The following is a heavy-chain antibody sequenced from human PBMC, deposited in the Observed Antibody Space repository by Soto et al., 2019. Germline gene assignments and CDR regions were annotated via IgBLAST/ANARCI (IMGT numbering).Heavy chain of an antibody. Sequence: SETLSLTCTVSGCSISSSSYYWGWIRQPPGKGLEWIGSIYYSGSTYYNPSLKSRVTISVDTSKNTLYLQMNSLRDEDTAVYYCAHDYSSTWYYFDYWGQGTLVTVSS. CDR2: IYYSGST. CDR3: AHDYSSTWYYFDY. CDR1: GCSISSSSYY. V-gene: IGHV4-39*02. J-gene: IGHJ4*02. D-gene: IGHD6-13*01.